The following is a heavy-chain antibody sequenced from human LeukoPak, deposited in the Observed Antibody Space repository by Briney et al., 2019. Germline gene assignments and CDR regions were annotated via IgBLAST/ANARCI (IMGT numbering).Heavy chain of an antibody. CDR3: ARETLTGTTSPRYYFGY. CDR2: IYYSGST. V-gene: IGHV4-59*11. D-gene: IGHD1-20*01. CDR1: GGSISSHY. Sequence: SETLSLTCTVSGGSISSHYWSWIRQPPGKGLEWIGYIYYSGSTNYNPSLKSRVTISVDTSKNQFSLKLSSVTAADTAVYYCARETLTGTTSPRYYFGYWGQGTLVTVSS. J-gene: IGHJ4*02.